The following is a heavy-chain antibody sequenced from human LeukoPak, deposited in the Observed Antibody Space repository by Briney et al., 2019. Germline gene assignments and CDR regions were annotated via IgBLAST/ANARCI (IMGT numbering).Heavy chain of an antibody. J-gene: IGHJ4*02. D-gene: IGHD5-12*01. CDR1: GFTFSNYG. Sequence: PGGSLRLSCAPSGFTFSNYGLHWVRQAPGKGLEWVSDIWHDGIKQFYADSVRGRFTISRDNFKKTVYLQMDSLRAEDTAVYYCARRGHSGYDTLDYWGQGTLVIVSS. CDR3: ARRGHSGYDTLDY. CDR2: IWHDGIKQ. V-gene: IGHV3-33*01.